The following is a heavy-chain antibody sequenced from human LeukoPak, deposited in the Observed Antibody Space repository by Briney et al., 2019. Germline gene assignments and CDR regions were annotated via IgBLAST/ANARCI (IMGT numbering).Heavy chain of an antibody. D-gene: IGHD1-26*01. CDR2: INHSGST. V-gene: IGHV4-34*01. CDR3: ARAPSVGAFDI. J-gene: IGHJ3*02. Sequence: SETLSLTCAVYGGSFSGYYWSWIRQPPGKGLEWIGEINHSGSTNYNPSLKCRVTISVDTSKNQFSLKLSSVTAADTAVYYCARAPSVGAFDIWGQGTMVTVSS. CDR1: GGSFSGYY.